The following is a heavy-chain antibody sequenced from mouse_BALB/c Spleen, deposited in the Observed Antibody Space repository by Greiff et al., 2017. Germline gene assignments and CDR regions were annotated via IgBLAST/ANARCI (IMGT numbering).Heavy chain of an antibody. D-gene: IGHD2-4*01. CDR1: GYSITSDYA. V-gene: IGHV3-2*02. J-gene: IGHJ4*01. CDR2: ISYSGST. Sequence: VQLQQSGPGLVKPSQSLSLTCTVTGYSITSDYAWNWIRQFPGNKLEWMGYISYSGSTSYNPSLKSRISITRDTSKNQFFLQLNSVTTEDTATYYCARPYDYGSPYAMDYWGQGTSVTVSS. CDR3: ARPYDYGSPYAMDY.